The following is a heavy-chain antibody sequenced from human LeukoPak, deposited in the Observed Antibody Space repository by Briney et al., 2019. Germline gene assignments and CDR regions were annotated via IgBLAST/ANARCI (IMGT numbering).Heavy chain of an antibody. D-gene: IGHD1-7*01. CDR3: ARQDWDYHWYFDL. V-gene: IGHV4-59*08. CDR1: GGSIISYY. Sequence: TSETLSLTCTVSGGSIISYYWRWIRQPPGKGLEGIGYIYYSGSSNYNPSLKSRVTISVGTSKNQFALKLSSVTAADTDVYYCARQDWDYHWYFDLWGRGTLVTVSS. CDR2: IYYSGSS. J-gene: IGHJ2*01.